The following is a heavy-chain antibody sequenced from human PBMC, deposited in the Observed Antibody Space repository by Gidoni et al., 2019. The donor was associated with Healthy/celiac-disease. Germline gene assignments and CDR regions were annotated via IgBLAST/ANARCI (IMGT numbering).Heavy chain of an antibody. D-gene: IGHD3-10*01. CDR1: GGSISSGGYY. CDR2: IYYSGST. CDR3: ARDKGGWGVVDY. Sequence: QVQLQESGTGLVKPSQTLSLTCTVSGGSISSGGYYWSWIRQHPGKGLEWIGYIYYSGSTYYNPSLKSRVTISVDTSKNQFSLKLSSVTAADTAVYYCARDKGGWGVVDYWGQGTLVTVSS. V-gene: IGHV4-31*03. J-gene: IGHJ4*02.